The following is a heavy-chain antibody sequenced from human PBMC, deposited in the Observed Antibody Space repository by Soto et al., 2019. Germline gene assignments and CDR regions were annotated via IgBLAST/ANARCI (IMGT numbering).Heavy chain of an antibody. Sequence: ASLKVSCRTSGYTFTSYAIHWVRQAPGQRLEWMGWINADNGDTKYSQKFSGRVTITRDTSANTAFMELSSLRSEDTAMYYCARELQGLYYFDFWGQGTLVTVSS. CDR3: ARELQGLYYFDF. CDR1: GYTFTSYA. J-gene: IGHJ4*02. V-gene: IGHV1-3*01. CDR2: INADNGDT. D-gene: IGHD4-4*01.